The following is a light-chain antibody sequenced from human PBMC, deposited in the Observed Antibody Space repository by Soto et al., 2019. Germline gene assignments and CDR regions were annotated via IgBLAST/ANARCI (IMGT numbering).Light chain of an antibody. Sequence: EIVMSKSPPTLSVSQGERAALSCRASQSIRSNLAWYQQKPGQAPRLLICGASTRATGIPARFSGSGSGTDFTLTISRLEPEDFAVYYCQHYDNSPPLVTFGPGTIVDVK. CDR3: QHYDNSPPLVT. CDR2: GAS. J-gene: IGKJ3*01. V-gene: IGKV3D-15*01. CDR1: QSIRSN.